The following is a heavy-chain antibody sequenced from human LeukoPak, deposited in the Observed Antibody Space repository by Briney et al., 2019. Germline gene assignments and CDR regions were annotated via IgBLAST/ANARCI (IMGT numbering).Heavy chain of an antibody. Sequence: SETLSLTCAVYGGSFSGYYWSWIRQPAGKGLEWIGRIYTSGSTNYNPSLKSRVTMSVDTSKNQFSLKLSSVTAADTAVYYCARYTIAVAGPLFDYWGQGTLVTVSS. CDR2: IYTSGST. CDR1: GGSFSGYY. J-gene: IGHJ4*02. CDR3: ARYTIAVAGPLFDY. D-gene: IGHD6-13*01. V-gene: IGHV4-59*10.